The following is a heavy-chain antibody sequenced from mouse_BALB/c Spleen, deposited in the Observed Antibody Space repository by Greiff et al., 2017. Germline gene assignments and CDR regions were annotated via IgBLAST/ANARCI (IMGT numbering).Heavy chain of an antibody. CDR3: ARQDYGNYYAMDY. D-gene: IGHD2-1*01. CDR1: GFTFSSYG. CDR2: ISSGGSYT. V-gene: IGHV5-6*01. J-gene: IGHJ4*01. Sequence: EVQLVESGGDLVKPGGSLKLSCAASGFTFSSYGMSWVRQTPDKRLAWVATISSGGSYTYYPASVKGRFTISRDNAKNTLYLQISSLKSEDTAMYYCARQDYGNYYAMDYWGQGTSVTVSS.